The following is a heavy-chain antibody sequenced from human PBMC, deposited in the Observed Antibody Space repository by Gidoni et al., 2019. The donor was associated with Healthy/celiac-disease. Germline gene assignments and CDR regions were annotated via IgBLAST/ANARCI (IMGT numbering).Heavy chain of an antibody. J-gene: IGHJ6*02. V-gene: IGHV3-23*01. CDR2: ISGSGGST. Sequence: EVQLLEAGGGLVQPGGSLRLSCAASGFTFSSYAMSWVRQAPGKGLELVSAISGSGGSTYYADSVKGRFTISRDNSKNTLYLQMNSLRAEDTAVYYCAKPYCGCDCYSNGMDVWGQGTTVTVSS. D-gene: IGHD2-21*02. CDR3: AKPYCGCDCYSNGMDV. CDR1: GFTFSSYA.